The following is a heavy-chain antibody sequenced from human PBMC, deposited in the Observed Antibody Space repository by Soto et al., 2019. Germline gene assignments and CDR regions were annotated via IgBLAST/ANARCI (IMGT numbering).Heavy chain of an antibody. V-gene: IGHV1-69*01. CDR3: ARVGPPSPSVIWFFDL. CDR2: IIPMLAAP. CDR1: GGSFRTYA. J-gene: IGHJ2*01. Sequence: QGQLVQSGAEVKKPGSSVKVSCKASGGSFRTYAINWVRQAPGQGLEWMGGIIPMLAAPTYAQKFQGRLTITADESTTTVYMELSSLTSEDMAVYYCARVGPPSPSVIWFFDLWGRRTLVPVSS.